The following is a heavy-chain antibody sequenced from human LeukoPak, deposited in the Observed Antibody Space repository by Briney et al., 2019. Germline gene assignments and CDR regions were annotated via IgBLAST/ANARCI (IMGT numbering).Heavy chain of an antibody. D-gene: IGHD1-26*01. CDR2: IYSGGST. J-gene: IGHJ4*02. CDR3: ARGILIVGATPAPYFDY. V-gene: IGHV3-66*01. Sequence: GGSLRLSCAASGFTVSSNYMTWVRQAPGKGLEWVSVIYSGGSTYYVDSVKGRFSISRDNSKNTLYLQMNSLRAEDTAVYYCARGILIVGATPAPYFDYWGQGTLVTVSS. CDR1: GFTVSSNY.